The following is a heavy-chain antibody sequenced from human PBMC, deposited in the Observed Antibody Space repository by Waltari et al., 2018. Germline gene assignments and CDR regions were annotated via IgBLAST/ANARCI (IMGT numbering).Heavy chain of an antibody. CDR1: GYTFTSYG. D-gene: IGHD1-26*01. CDR3: ATDTVGARGSFDY. V-gene: IGHV1-18*01. J-gene: IGHJ4*02. CDR2: ISAYNGNT. Sequence: QVQLVQSGAEVKKPGASVKVSCKASGYTFTSYGISWVRQAPGQGLEWMGWISAYNGNTIYAQKFQGRVTMTEDTSTDTAYMELSSLRSEDTAVYYCATDTVGARGSFDYWGQGTLVTVSS.